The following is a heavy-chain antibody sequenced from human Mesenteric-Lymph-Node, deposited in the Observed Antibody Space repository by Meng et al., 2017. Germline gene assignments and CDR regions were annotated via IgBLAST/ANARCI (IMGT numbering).Heavy chain of an antibody. D-gene: IGHD3-22*01. CDR1: GFTFSSYA. CDR3: AMLSYYYDSSGYYFDY. V-gene: IGHV3-23*01. J-gene: IGHJ4*02. Sequence: GGSLRLSCAASGFTFSSYAMSWVRQAPGKGLEWVSAISGSGGSTYYADSVKGRFTISRDNSKNTLYLQMNSLRAEDTAVYYCAMLSYYYDSSGYYFDYWGQGTLVTVSS. CDR2: ISGSGGST.